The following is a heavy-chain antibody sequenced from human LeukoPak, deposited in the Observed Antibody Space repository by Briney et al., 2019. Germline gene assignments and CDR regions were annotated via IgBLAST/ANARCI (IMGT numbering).Heavy chain of an antibody. CDR3: ASGSGSYRTPYYYMDV. V-gene: IGHV3-53*01. Sequence: QPGGSLRLSSAASGFTVSSNYMSWVRQAPGKGLEWVSVIYSGGSTYYADSVKGRFTISRDNSKNTLYLQMNSLRAEDTAVYYCASGSGSYRTPYYYMDVWGTGTTVTVSS. D-gene: IGHD3-10*01. J-gene: IGHJ6*03. CDR2: IYSGGST. CDR1: GFTVSSNY.